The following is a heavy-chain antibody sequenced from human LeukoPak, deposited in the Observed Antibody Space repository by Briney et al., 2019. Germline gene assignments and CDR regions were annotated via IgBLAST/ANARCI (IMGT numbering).Heavy chain of an antibody. J-gene: IGHJ4*02. Sequence: GGSLRLSCAASGFTFSSYAMSWVRQAPGKGLEWVSAISGSGGSTYYADSVKGRFTISRDNSKNTLYLQMNSLRAEDTAVYHCAKESDYDFWSGSFDYWGQGTLVTVSS. D-gene: IGHD3-3*01. CDR2: ISGSGGST. V-gene: IGHV3-23*01. CDR1: GFTFSSYA. CDR3: AKESDYDFWSGSFDY.